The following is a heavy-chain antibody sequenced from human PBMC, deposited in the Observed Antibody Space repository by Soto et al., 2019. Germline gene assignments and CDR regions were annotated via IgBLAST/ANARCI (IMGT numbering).Heavy chain of an antibody. CDR3: ARSSTTYLHEVIYDR. Sequence: GASVKVSCKASRYTFTSYDIFWVRQSPGQGLEWMGWIKTDSGDTKYAQKFRGRVTMTRHTSISTAYMELNNLVSDDTAVYYCARSSTTYLHEVIYDRWGQGTLVTVSS. V-gene: IGHV1-2*02. D-gene: IGHD2-2*01. CDR2: IKTDSGDT. J-gene: IGHJ5*02. CDR1: RYTFTSYD.